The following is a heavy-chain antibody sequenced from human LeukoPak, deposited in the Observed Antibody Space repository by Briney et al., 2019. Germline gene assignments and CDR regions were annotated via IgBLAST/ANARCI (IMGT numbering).Heavy chain of an antibody. CDR3: ARIGGSGSYSGHYFDH. Sequence: GGSLRLSCAASGFTFSTYWMHWVRRAPGKGLVWVSRISTDGSVTSYADSVKGRFTISRDNAKNTMYLQMNSLRAEDTAVYYCARIGGSGSYSGHYFDHWGQGTLVTASS. D-gene: IGHD3-10*01. CDR2: ISTDGSVT. CDR1: GFTFSTYW. V-gene: IGHV3-74*01. J-gene: IGHJ4*02.